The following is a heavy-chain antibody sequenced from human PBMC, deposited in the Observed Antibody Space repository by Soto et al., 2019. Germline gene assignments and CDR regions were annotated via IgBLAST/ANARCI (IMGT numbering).Heavy chain of an antibody. Sequence: PSQTLSLTCTVAWGSISGLYWSRIRQPPGKGLEWIGYIYYSGTTSYNPSLKSRVTISVDTSKNQFSLKLSSVTAADTAVYYCARECGGDCSDAFDIWGQGTMVTVSS. D-gene: IGHD2-21*02. J-gene: IGHJ3*02. CDR3: ARECGGDCSDAFDI. CDR1: WGSISGLY. V-gene: IGHV4-59*11. CDR2: IYYSGTT.